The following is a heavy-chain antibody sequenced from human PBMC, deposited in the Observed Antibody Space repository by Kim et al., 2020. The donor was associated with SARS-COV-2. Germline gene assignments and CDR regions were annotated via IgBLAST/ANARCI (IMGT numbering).Heavy chain of an antibody. J-gene: IGHJ4*01. CDR3: ARQLTAFGTPHLDY. CDR2: IFYSGAT. D-gene: IGHD5-18*01. V-gene: IGHV4-39*01. Sequence: SETLSLTCTVSRGSIASSSYNWVWIRQSPGKELEWIGSIFYSGATNYNPSLKGRLTISVDTYKNQFYLMLTSVTVADTAVYYYARQLTAFGTPHLDYWG. CDR1: RGSIASSSYN.